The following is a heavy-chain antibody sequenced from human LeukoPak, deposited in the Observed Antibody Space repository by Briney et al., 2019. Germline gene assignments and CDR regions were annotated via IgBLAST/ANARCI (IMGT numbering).Heavy chain of an antibody. CDR2: ISYGSNK. D-gene: IGHD5-18*01. Sequence: GGPLRLSCAASGFTFSSYAMHWVRQAPGKGLEWVAVISYGSNKYYADSVKGRFTISRDNSKNTLYLQMNSLRTEDTAVYYCARDGYGLDTPLVSTTFDCWGQGTLVAVSS. CDR1: GFTFSSYA. CDR3: ARDGYGLDTPLVSTTFDC. V-gene: IGHV3-30-3*01. J-gene: IGHJ4*02.